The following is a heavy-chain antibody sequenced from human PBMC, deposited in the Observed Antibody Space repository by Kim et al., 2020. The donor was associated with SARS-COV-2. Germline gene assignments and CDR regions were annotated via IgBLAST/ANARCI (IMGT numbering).Heavy chain of an antibody. CDR3: ARDGKHGLDS. Sequence: ASVKVSCKTSGYTFISNGISWVRQAPGQGLEWMGWIDPYSAVTNYTHKLQGRVTLTTDTSTGTASRERGRLISDDTALYYCARDGKHGLDSWGQGNLVTV. CDR1: GYTFISNG. CDR2: IDPYSAVT. V-gene: IGHV1-18*01. J-gene: IGHJ4*02. D-gene: IGHD1-1*01.